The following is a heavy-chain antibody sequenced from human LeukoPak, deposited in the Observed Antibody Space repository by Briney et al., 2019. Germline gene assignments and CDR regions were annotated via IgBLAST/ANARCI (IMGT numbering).Heavy chain of an antibody. CDR1: GGSMSSGTYY. J-gene: IGHJ4*02. CDR3: ASFCASITCYNDGTNFAF. D-gene: IGHD2-2*01. Sequence: SETLSLTCTVSGGSMSSGTYYWSWIRQPAGKGLEYIGRIFSSGNNNYNPSLKSRITMSTDTSKNQFSLNLSSVTAADSAVYYCASFCASITCYNDGTNFAFWGQGTLVTVSS. V-gene: IGHV4-61*02. CDR2: IFSSGNN.